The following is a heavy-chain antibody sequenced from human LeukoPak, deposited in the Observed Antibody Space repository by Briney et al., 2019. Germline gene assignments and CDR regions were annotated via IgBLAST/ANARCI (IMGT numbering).Heavy chain of an antibody. Sequence: PSETLSLTCAVYGGSFSGYYWSWIRQPPGKGLEWIGEINHSGSTNYNPSLKSRVTISVDTSKNQFSLKLSSVTAADTAVYYCAKAAYNWNDVPRWFDPWGQGTLVTVSS. CDR1: GGSFSGYY. D-gene: IGHD1-1*01. CDR3: AKAAYNWNDVPRWFDP. CDR2: INHSGST. J-gene: IGHJ5*02. V-gene: IGHV4-34*01.